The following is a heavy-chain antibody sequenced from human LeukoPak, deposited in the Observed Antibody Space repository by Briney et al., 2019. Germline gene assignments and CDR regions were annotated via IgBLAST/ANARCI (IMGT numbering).Heavy chain of an antibody. V-gene: IGHV1-18*04. J-gene: IGHJ4*02. Sequence: ASVKVSCKASGYTFTGYYMHWVRQAPGQGLEWMGWISAYNGNTNYAQKLQGRVTMTTDTSTSTAYMELRSLRSDDTAVYYCARIWRGYSYGYIDYWGQGTLVTVSS. CDR1: GYTFTGYY. CDR3: ARIWRGYSYGYIDY. D-gene: IGHD5-18*01. CDR2: ISAYNGNT.